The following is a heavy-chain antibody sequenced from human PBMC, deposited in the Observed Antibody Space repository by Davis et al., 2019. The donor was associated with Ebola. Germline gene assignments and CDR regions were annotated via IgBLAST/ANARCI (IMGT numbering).Heavy chain of an antibody. Sequence: GESLKISCAASGFTFSNAWMSWVRQAPGKGLEWVSVIYSGGSTYYADSVKGRFTISRHNSKNTLYLQMNSLRAEDTAVYYCASLDSSGWGLDYWGQGTLVTVSS. J-gene: IGHJ4*02. CDR1: GFTFSNAW. CDR2: IYSGGST. D-gene: IGHD6-19*01. CDR3: ASLDSSGWGLDY. V-gene: IGHV3-53*04.